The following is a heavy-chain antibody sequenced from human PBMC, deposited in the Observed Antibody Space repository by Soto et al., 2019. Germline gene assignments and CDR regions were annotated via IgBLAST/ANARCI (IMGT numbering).Heavy chain of an antibody. CDR1: GFTFSNAW. CDR3: TREAIAVAVPGNWFDP. CDR2: IKTKTDGGTT. V-gene: IGHV3-15*01. D-gene: IGHD6-19*01. J-gene: IGHJ5*02. Sequence: PGGSLRLSCAASGFTFSNAWMSWVRQAPGKGLEWVGRIKTKTDGGTTDYDAPVKGRFTISRDDSKNTLYLQMNSLKTEDTAVFYCTREAIAVAVPGNWFDPWGQGTLVTVSS.